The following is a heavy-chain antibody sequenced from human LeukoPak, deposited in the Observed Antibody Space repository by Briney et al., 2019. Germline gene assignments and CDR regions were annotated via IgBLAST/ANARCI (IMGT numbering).Heavy chain of an antibody. CDR2: INPNSGAT. Sequence: GASVKVSCKASGYTFSGYYMHWVRQAPGQGLEWMGWINPNSGATNYAQKFQGRVTMTRDTSISTAYMELTRLRSDDTAVYYCARAYCGGDCYDSWGQGTLVTVSS. V-gene: IGHV1-2*02. J-gene: IGHJ4*02. D-gene: IGHD2-21*01. CDR3: ARAYCGGDCYDS. CDR1: GYTFSGYY.